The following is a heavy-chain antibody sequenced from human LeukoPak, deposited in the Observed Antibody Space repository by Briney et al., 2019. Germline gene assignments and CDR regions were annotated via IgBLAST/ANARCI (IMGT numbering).Heavy chain of an antibody. Sequence: GRSLRLSCAASGFSVSSRAMSWVRQAPGKGLEWVSTISNSGYNTWYADSVKGRFTISRDNSQNTLYLQMSSLRAEDTALYYCARHDGSSFIYYVDHWGQGALVTVSS. D-gene: IGHD1-26*01. CDR3: ARHDGSSFIYYVDH. CDR1: GFSVSSRA. CDR2: ISNSGYNT. J-gene: IGHJ4*02. V-gene: IGHV3-23*01.